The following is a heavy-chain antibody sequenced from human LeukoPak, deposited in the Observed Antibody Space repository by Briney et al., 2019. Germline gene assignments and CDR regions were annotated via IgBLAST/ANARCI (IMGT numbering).Heavy chain of an antibody. Sequence: SATLSLTCTVSGDSINSRPYYWGWIRQPPGKGLEWIGTIYYSGSTYYNPSLKSRVTISVDTSKNQFSLKLSSVTAADTAVYYCASGQNGWYFSVGSSPFQHWGQGTLVTVS. V-gene: IGHV4-39*07. D-gene: IGHD6-19*01. J-gene: IGHJ1*01. CDR3: ASGQNGWYFSVGSSPFQH. CDR1: GDSINSRPYY. CDR2: IYYSGST.